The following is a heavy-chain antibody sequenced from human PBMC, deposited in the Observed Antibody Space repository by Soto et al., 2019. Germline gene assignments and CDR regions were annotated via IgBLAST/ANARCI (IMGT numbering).Heavy chain of an antibody. CDR1: GYTFTNYA. CDR2: INAGNGNT. J-gene: IGHJ1*01. Sequence: ASVKVSCKASGYTFTNYAMHWVRQAPGQRLEWMGWINAGNGNTKYSQKFQGRVTITRDTSASTAYMELSSLRSEDTAVYDCARGRPVITFGGVDLFGYFQHWGQGTLVTVSS. CDR3: ARGRPVITFGGVDLFGYFQH. V-gene: IGHV1-3*01. D-gene: IGHD3-16*01.